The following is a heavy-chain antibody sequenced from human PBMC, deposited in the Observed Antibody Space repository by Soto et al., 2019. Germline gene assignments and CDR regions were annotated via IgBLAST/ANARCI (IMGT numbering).Heavy chain of an antibody. CDR2: IYYSGST. CDR1: GGSISSSSYY. Sequence: QLQLQESGPGLVKPSETLSLTCTVSGGSISSSSYYWGWIRQPPGKGLEWIGSIYYSGSTSYNPSITRRATMTLNTSTRPSYLTLSAVTAADTAVYYCARLGDVDTAMPRLFDYWGQGTLVTVSS. D-gene: IGHD5-18*01. CDR3: ARLGDVDTAMPRLFDY. V-gene: IGHV4-39*01. J-gene: IGHJ4*02.